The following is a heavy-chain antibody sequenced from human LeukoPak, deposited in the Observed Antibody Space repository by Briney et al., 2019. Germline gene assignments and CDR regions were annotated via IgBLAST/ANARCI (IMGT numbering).Heavy chain of an antibody. V-gene: IGHV3-23*01. CDR1: GFTFSSYA. CDR3: ARDAYYDFWSGYSPDAFDI. Sequence: GGSLRLSCAASGFTFSSYAMSWVRQAPGKGLEWVSAISGSGGSTYYADSVKGRFTISRDNSKNTLYLQMNSLRAEDTAVYYCARDAYYDFWSGYSPDAFDIWGQGTMVTVSS. D-gene: IGHD3-3*01. CDR2: ISGSGGST. J-gene: IGHJ3*02.